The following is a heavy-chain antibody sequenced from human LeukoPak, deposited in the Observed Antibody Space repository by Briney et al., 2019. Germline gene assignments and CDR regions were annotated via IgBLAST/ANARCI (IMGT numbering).Heavy chain of an antibody. CDR1: GFTFSSYG. J-gene: IGHJ3*02. D-gene: IGHD1-26*01. CDR2: ISYDGSNK. Sequence: GGSLRLSCAASGFTFSSYGMHWVRQAPGKGLEWVAVISYDGSNKYYADSVKGRFTISRDNSKNTLYLQMNSLRAEDTAVYYCARDTDDQYSGSSHDAFDIWGQGTMVTVSS. V-gene: IGHV3-30*03. CDR3: ARDTDDQYSGSSHDAFDI.